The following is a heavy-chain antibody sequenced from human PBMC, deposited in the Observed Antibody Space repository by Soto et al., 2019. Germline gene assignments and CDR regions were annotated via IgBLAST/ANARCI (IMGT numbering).Heavy chain of an antibody. Sequence: GGSLRLSCAASGFTFSSYAMSWVRQAPGKGLEWVSAISGSGGSTYYADSVKGRFTISRDNSKNTLYLQMNSLRAEDTAVYYCARDTANYDSSGPFDYWGQGSLVTVSS. J-gene: IGHJ4*02. D-gene: IGHD3-22*01. CDR1: GFTFSSYA. V-gene: IGHV3-23*01. CDR2: ISGSGGST. CDR3: ARDTANYDSSGPFDY.